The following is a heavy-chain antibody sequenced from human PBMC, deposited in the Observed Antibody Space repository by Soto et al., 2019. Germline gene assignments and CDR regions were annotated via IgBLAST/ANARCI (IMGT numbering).Heavy chain of an antibody. CDR2: IYYSGST. D-gene: IGHD3-3*02. V-gene: IGHV4-39*01. Sequence: PSETLSLTCTVSGGSISSSSYYWGWIRQPPGKGLEWIGSIYYSGSTYYNPSLKSRVTISVDTSKNQFSLKPSSVTAADTAVYYCASPKIAFYNWFDPWGQGTLVTVSS. CDR3: ASPKIAFYNWFDP. J-gene: IGHJ5*02. CDR1: GGSISSSSYY.